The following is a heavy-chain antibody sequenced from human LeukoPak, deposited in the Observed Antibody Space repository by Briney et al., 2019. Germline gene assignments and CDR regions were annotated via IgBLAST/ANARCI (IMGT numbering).Heavy chain of an antibody. J-gene: IGHJ4*02. Sequence: GGSLRLSCAASGFTFSSYAMSWVRQAPGRGLDWVSTISGSGGSTYYADSVKGRFTISRDNSKNTLYLQMNSLRVEDTAIYYCAKACQMTIVTTCVDYWGQGTLVTVSS. CDR1: GFTFSSYA. D-gene: IGHD4-11*01. CDR3: AKACQMTIVTTCVDY. V-gene: IGHV3-23*01. CDR2: ISGSGGST.